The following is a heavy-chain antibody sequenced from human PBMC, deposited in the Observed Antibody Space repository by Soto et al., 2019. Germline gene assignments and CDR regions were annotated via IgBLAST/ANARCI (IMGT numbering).Heavy chain of an antibody. CDR3: ARDQPGYSYGYGLGY. J-gene: IGHJ4*02. Sequence: EVQLVESGGGLVKPGGSLRLSCAASGFTFSSYSMNWVRQAPGKGLEWVSSISSSSSYIYYADSVKGRFTISRDNATSSLYLQMNSLRAEDTAGYYCARDQPGYSYGYGLGYWCQGTLVTVSS. CDR2: ISSSSSYI. D-gene: IGHD5-18*01. CDR1: GFTFSSYS. V-gene: IGHV3-21*01.